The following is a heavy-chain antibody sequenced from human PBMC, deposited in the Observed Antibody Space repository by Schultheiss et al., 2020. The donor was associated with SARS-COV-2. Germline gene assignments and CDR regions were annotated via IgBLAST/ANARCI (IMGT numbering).Heavy chain of an antibody. J-gene: IGHJ4*02. CDR3: ARSPSPGSRDY. CDR1: GGSFSGYY. CDR2: INHSGST. D-gene: IGHD2-2*01. V-gene: IGHV4-34*09. Sequence: SETLSLTCAVYGGSFSGYYWSWIRQPPGKGLEWIGEINHSGSTYYNPSLKSRVTISVDTSKNQFSLKLSSVTAADTAVYYCARSPSPGSRDYWGQGTLVTVSS.